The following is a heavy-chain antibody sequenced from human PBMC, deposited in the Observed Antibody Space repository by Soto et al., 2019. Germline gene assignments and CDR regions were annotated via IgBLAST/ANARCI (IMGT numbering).Heavy chain of an antibody. D-gene: IGHD3-22*01. Sequence: QVPLVESGGGVVQPGRSLRLSCAASGFTFSRYAMHWVRQAPGRGLEWVAVIWYDGSNKDYVDSVKGRFTISRDNYKNTLYLQMNSVRAEDTAVYYCARDADSSGIGCDYWGQGTLVTVSS. J-gene: IGHJ4*02. CDR1: GFTFSRYA. V-gene: IGHV3-33*01. CDR3: ARDADSSGIGCDY. CDR2: IWYDGSNK.